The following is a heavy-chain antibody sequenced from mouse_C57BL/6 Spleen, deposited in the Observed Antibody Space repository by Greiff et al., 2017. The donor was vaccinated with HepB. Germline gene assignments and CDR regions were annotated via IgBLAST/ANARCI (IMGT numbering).Heavy chain of an antibody. CDR1: GYTFTSYW. D-gene: IGHD1-1*01. CDR3: ARSGIYYYGSSPLFAY. CDR2: INPSNGGT. Sequence: QVQLKQPGTELVKPGASVKLSCKASGYTFTSYWMHWVKQRPGQGLEWIGNINPSNGGTNYNEKFKSKATLTVDKSSSTAYMQLSSLTSEDSAVYYCARSGIYYYGSSPLFAYWGQGTLVTVSA. J-gene: IGHJ3*01. V-gene: IGHV1-53*01.